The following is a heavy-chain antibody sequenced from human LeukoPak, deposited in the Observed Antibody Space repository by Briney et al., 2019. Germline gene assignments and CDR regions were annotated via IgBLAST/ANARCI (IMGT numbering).Heavy chain of an antibody. CDR2: INPNSGGT. CDR1: GYTFTSYY. J-gene: IGHJ4*02. D-gene: IGHD6-13*01. Sequence: GASVKVSCKASGYTFTSYYMHWVRQAPGQGLEWMGIINPNSGGTNYAQKFQGRVTMTRDTSISTAYMELSRLRSEDTAVYYCATVDKSSWYAYWGQGTLVTVSS. V-gene: IGHV1-2*02. CDR3: ATVDKSSWYAY.